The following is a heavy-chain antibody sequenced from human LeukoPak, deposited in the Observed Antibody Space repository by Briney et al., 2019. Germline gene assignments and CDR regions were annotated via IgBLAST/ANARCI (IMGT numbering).Heavy chain of an antibody. V-gene: IGHV3-21*01. Sequence: GGSLRLSCAASGFTFSSYSMNWVRQAPGKGLEWVSSISSSSSYIYYADSVKGRFTISRDNAKNSLYLQMNSLRAEDTAVYYCARDRSSGVVRRYGMDVWGQGTTVTVSS. CDR2: ISSSSSYI. D-gene: IGHD6-19*01. J-gene: IGHJ6*02. CDR3: ARDRSSGVVRRYGMDV. CDR1: GFTFSSYS.